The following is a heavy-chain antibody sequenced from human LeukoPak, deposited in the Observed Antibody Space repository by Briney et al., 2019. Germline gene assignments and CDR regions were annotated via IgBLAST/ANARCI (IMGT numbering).Heavy chain of an antibody. J-gene: IGHJ4*02. CDR2: ISFDGSNT. V-gene: IGHV3-30-3*01. Sequence: PGRSLRLSCAASGFTFSTYTMHWVRQAPGKGLVWVAFISFDGSNTYYADSVKGRFTISRDNSKNTLYLQMNSLRAEDTAVYYCARAGYYLSPYFFDYWGQGTLVTVSS. D-gene: IGHD3-3*01. CDR1: GFTFSTYT. CDR3: ARAGYYLSPYFFDY.